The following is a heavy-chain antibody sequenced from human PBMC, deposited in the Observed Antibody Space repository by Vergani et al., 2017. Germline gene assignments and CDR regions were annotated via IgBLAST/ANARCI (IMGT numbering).Heavy chain of an antibody. Sequence: QVQLQESGPGLVKPPGTLSLTCAVSGDSISSNNCWTWVHQPPGKGLGWIGETCHTEDTKYSPSLKRRVTVSVDESMNLFSLSLNDVTAADTAVYYCATIGYRRWGYYFDYWGQGILVTVSS. CDR3: ATIGYRRWGYYFDY. CDR1: GDSISSNNC. D-gene: IGHD2-2*02. J-gene: IGHJ4*02. V-gene: IGHV4-4*03. CDR2: TCHTEDT.